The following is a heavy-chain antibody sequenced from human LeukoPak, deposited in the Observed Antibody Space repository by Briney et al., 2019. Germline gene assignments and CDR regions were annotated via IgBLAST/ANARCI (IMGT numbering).Heavy chain of an antibody. D-gene: IGHD3-10*01. Sequence: SVKVSCKASGGTFSSYAISWVRQAPGQGLEWMGRIIPIFGIANYAQKSQGRVTITADKSTSTAYMELSSLRSEDTAVYYCASSSGGPMVRGVMDVWGQGTTVTVSS. CDR1: GGTFSSYA. V-gene: IGHV1-69*04. J-gene: IGHJ6*02. CDR3: ASSSGGPMVRGVMDV. CDR2: IIPIFGIA.